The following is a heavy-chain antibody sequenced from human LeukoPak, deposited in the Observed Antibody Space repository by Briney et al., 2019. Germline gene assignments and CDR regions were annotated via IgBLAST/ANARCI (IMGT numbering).Heavy chain of an antibody. V-gene: IGHV4-38-2*01. CDR3: ARHGGDRNYYGSEYYFDY. J-gene: IGHJ4*02. Sequence: SETLSLTCAVSGYSISSGYYWGWIRQPPGKGLEWIGSIYHSASTYYNPSLKSRVSISVDTSKNQFSLKLSSVTAADTAVYYCARHGGDRNYYGSEYYFDYWGQGTLVTVSS. CDR2: IYHSAST. CDR1: GYSISSGYY. D-gene: IGHD3-10*01.